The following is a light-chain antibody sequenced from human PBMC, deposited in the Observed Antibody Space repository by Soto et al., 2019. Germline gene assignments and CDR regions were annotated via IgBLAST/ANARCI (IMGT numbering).Light chain of an antibody. CDR1: NNDVGGYNY. Sequence: QSVLTQPASVSGSPGQSITISCTGTNNDVGGYNYVSWYQQHPGKAPKLMIYEVSNRPSGVSNRFSGSKSDNTASLTISGLQAEDEADYYCNSYTSSSTLDVFGTGTKVTVL. CDR3: NSYTSSSTLDV. CDR2: EVS. J-gene: IGLJ1*01. V-gene: IGLV2-14*01.